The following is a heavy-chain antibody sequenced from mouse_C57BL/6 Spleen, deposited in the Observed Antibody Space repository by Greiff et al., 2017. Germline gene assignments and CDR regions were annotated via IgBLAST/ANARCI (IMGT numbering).Heavy chain of an antibody. V-gene: IGHV14-1*01. D-gene: IGHD1-1*01. Sequence: DVKLVESGAELVRPGASVKLSCTASGFNIKDYYMHWVKQRPEQGLEWIGRIDPEDGDTEYAPKFQGKATMTADTYSNTAYLQLSSLTSEDTAVYYCTKGTPITTVGGFDYWGQGTTLTVSS. CDR3: TKGTPITTVGGFDY. J-gene: IGHJ2*01. CDR2: IDPEDGDT. CDR1: GFNIKDYY.